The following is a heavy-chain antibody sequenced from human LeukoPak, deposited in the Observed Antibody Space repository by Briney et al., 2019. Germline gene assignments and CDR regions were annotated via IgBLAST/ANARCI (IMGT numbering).Heavy chain of an antibody. D-gene: IGHD1-1*01. J-gene: IGHJ4*02. CDR2: ISTNGGST. V-gene: IGHV3-64*04. CDR3: ARDNQRY. CDR1: GXTFSSYT. Sequence: PGGSLRLSCSASGXTFSSYTLHWVRQAPGKGLEYVSVISTNGGSTYYADSVKGRFTISRDNSKNTLYLQMNSLRAEDTAVYYCARDNQRYWGQGTLVTVSS.